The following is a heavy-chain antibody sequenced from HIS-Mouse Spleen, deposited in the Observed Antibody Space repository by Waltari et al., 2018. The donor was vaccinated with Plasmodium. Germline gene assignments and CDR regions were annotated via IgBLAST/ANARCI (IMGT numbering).Heavy chain of an antibody. CDR3: ARDSSWPRDAFDI. V-gene: IGHV1-8*01. CDR2: MNPNSGNT. J-gene: IGHJ3*02. CDR1: GYTLTSYD. D-gene: IGHD6-13*01. Sequence: QVQLVQSGSEVKKPGASVKVSCKASGYTLTSYDINWVRQATGQGLEWMGWMNPNSGNTGYAQKFQGRVTMTRNTSISTAYMELSSLRSEDTAVYYCARDSSWPRDAFDIWGQGTMVTVSS.